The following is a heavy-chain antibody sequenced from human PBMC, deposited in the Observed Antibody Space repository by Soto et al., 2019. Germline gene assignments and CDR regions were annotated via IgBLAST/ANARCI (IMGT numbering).Heavy chain of an antibody. CDR3: ARISVRFLEPFSKDYFDY. CDR1: GFTFSDYG. D-gene: IGHD3-3*01. Sequence: QVHLVESGGGLVQPGGSLRLSCAGSGFTFSDYGMHWVRQAPGKGLEWVAVLWYDGSGEYYTDSVRGRFTISRVNSKKTLYMTMSNWRDEDTGVYYCARISVRFLEPFSKDYFDYWGQGTRVTVSS. CDR2: LWYDGSGE. V-gene: IGHV3-33*03. J-gene: IGHJ4*02.